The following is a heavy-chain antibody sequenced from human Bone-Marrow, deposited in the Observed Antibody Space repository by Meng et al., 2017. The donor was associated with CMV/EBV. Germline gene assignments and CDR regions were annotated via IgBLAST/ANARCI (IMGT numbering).Heavy chain of an antibody. CDR3: ASPYYDFWSGPYAFDI. Sequence: GESLKISCAASGFSVSSHYISWVRQSPVKGLEWVSVVYGDGSTIYADSVKGRFTLSRDNAKNTLYLQMNSLRAEDTAVYYCASPYYDFWSGPYAFDIWGQGTMVTVSS. CDR2: VYGDGST. J-gene: IGHJ3*02. CDR1: GFSVSSHY. D-gene: IGHD3-3*01. V-gene: IGHV3-53*01.